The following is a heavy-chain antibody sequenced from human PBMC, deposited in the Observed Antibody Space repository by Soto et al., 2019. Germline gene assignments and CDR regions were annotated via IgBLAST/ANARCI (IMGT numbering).Heavy chain of an antibody. V-gene: IGHV1-18*01. Sequence: QVHRVQSGAEVRKPGASVKVSCKASGYSFTSYGISWVRQAPGQGLEWMGWISTDNGNTNYAHNLQGRVSMTIDPSTSTAYMVLWSLGSDDTAVYYCARDVPDTSLFFYYYGMDVWGQGTTVTVSS. CDR2: ISTDNGNT. CDR3: ARDVPDTSLFFYYYGMDV. D-gene: IGHD2-21*01. J-gene: IGHJ6*02. CDR1: GYSFTSYG.